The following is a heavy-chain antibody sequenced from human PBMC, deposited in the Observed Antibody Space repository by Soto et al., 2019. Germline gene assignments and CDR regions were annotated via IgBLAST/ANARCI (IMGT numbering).Heavy chain of an antibody. Sequence: PSETLSLTCAVSGDSISSDKWWSCVRQPPGKGLEWIGEIHHSGNSNYNPSLKSRVIISVDKSKNQFSLKLSSVTDADTAVYYCMIGERQQHRDYWGQGTLVTVSS. J-gene: IGHJ4*02. CDR3: MIGERQQHRDY. V-gene: IGHV4-4*02. CDR2: IHHSGNS. D-gene: IGHD6-13*01. CDR1: GDSISSDKW.